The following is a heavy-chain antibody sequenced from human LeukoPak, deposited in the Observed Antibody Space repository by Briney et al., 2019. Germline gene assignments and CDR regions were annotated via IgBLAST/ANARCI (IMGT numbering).Heavy chain of an antibody. Sequence: PSETLSLTCAVYGGSFSGYYWSWIRQPPGKGLEWIGEINHSGSTNYNPSLKSRVTISVDTSKNQFSLKLSSVTAADTAVYYCARGLQYSSGWYGYWGQGTLVTVSS. CDR2: INHSGST. J-gene: IGHJ4*02. CDR3: ARGLQYSSGWYGY. V-gene: IGHV4-34*01. D-gene: IGHD6-19*01. CDR1: GGSFSGYY.